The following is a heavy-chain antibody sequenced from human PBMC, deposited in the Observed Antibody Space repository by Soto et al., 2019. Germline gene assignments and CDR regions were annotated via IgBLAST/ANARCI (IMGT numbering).Heavy chain of an antibody. J-gene: IGHJ6*02. CDR3: ARAGIAYCSSTTCYLYYYVMEV. CDR2: INPNSGST. D-gene: IGHD2-2*01. V-gene: IGHV1-46*01. Sequence: VASVKVSCKASGYSVTSYYMHWVRQAPGQGLEWMGIINPNSGSTTYAQKFQGRVTMTRDTSTSTVYMELTSLTSGDTAVYYCARAGIAYCSSTTCYLYYYVMEVWGQGTTVTVSS. CDR1: GYSVTSYY.